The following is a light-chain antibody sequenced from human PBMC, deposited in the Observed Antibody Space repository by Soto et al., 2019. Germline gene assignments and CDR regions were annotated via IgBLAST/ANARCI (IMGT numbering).Light chain of an antibody. Sequence: QTVVTQEPSLTVSPGGTVTLTCASSTGAVATNHYTYWFQQKPGRAPRTLIYDTNNMHSWAPARFSGSLLGGKPALTLSGAQPEDEAEYYGSLSYSGIRVFGGGSKLTVL. CDR1: TGAVATNHY. CDR2: DTN. J-gene: IGLJ3*02. V-gene: IGLV7-46*01. CDR3: SLSYSGIRV.